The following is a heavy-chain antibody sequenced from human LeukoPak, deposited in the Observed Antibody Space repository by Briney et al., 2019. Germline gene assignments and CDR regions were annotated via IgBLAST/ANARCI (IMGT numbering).Heavy chain of an antibody. CDR2: ISSSSSTI. Sequence: PGGSLRLSCAASGFTFSSYRMNWVRQAPGKGLEWVSYISSSSSTIYYADSVKGRFTISRDNAKTSLYLQMNSLRAEDTAVYYCARDGGGQWLVGNWFDPWGPGTLVTVSS. V-gene: IGHV3-48*01. CDR1: GFTFSSYR. D-gene: IGHD6-19*01. CDR3: ARDGGGQWLVGNWFDP. J-gene: IGHJ5*02.